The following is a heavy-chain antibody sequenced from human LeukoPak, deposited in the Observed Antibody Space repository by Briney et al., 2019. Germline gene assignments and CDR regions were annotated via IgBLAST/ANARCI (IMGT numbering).Heavy chain of an antibody. Sequence: GGSLRLSCAASGFTFSSYAMSWVRQAPGKGLEWVSAISGSGGGTYYADSVKGRFTISRDNSKNTLYLQMNSLRAEDTAVYYCASKGYYDSSGYHLKPLEYFQHWGQGTLVTVSS. CDR1: GFTFSSYA. J-gene: IGHJ1*01. CDR2: ISGSGGGT. D-gene: IGHD3-22*01. V-gene: IGHV3-23*01. CDR3: ASKGYYDSSGYHLKPLEYFQH.